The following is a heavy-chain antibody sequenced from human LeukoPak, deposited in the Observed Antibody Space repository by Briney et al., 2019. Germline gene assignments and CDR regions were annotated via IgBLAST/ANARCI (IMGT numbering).Heavy chain of an antibody. D-gene: IGHD2-21*01. CDR2: IIPIFGTA. CDR3: ARLWSGSIDY. CDR1: GGTFSSYA. J-gene: IGHJ4*02. V-gene: IGHV1-69*01. Sequence: ASVKVSCKASGGTFSSYAISWVRQAPGQGNEWMGGIIPIFGTANYAQKFQGRGTITADESTSTAYMELSSLRSEDTAVYYCARLWSGSIDYWGQGTLVTVSS.